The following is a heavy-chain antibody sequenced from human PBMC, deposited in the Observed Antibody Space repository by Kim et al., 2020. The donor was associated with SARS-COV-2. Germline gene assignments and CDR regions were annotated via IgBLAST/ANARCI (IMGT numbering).Heavy chain of an antibody. CDR1: GFTFSNYA. D-gene: IGHD2-15*01. V-gene: IGHV3-23*01. CDR2: ISGDAAST. Sequence: GGSLRLSCAASGFTFSNYAMCWVRQAPGKWLEWVSGISGDAASTFYADSVKGRFSISRDNSKNTLFVQMNSLRAEDTAVYYCAKGVYGGNRGGAFDTWGQGTMVTVSS. J-gene: IGHJ3*02. CDR3: AKGVYGGNRGGAFDT.